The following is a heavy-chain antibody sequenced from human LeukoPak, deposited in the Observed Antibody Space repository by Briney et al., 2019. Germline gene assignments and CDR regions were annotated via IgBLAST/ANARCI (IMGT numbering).Heavy chain of an antibody. CDR3: ARVRYCSTNRCYDREFDN. D-gene: IGHD2-2*01. Sequence: PSETLSLTCTVSGGSISNYDWSWIRQPPGQGLEWLGYIYYSGNTNYNPSLKSRVTISVDTSKTQFSLKLNSVTAADTAVYYCARVRYCSTNRCYDREFDNWGQGTLVTVSS. CDR2: IYYSGNT. J-gene: IGHJ4*02. CDR1: GGSISNYD. V-gene: IGHV4-59*01.